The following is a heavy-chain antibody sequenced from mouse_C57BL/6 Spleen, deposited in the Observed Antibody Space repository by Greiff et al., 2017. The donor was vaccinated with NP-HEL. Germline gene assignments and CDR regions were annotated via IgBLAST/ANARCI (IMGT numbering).Heavy chain of an antibody. Sequence: EVQGVESGGGLVQSGRSLRLSCATSGFTFSDFYMEWVRHAPGKGLEWIAARRNKANDYTTDYSASVKGRFIVSSDTSQSILYLQMHALRADDTALYYCAGESGYDDAMDYWGQGTSGNVSP. CDR1: GFTFSDFY. J-gene: IGHJ4*01. CDR2: RRNKANDYTT. V-gene: IGHV7-1*01. D-gene: IGHD2-2*01. CDR3: AGESGYDDAMDY.